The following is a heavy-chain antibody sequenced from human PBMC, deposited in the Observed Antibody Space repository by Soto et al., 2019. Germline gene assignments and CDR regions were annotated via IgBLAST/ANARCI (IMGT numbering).Heavy chain of an antibody. Sequence: SETLSLTCTVSGGSISSYYWSWIRQPPGKGLEWIGYIYYSGSTNYNPSLKSRVTISVDTSKNQFSLKLSSVTAADTAVYYCARVRPVVVAATTDYYYYYMDVWGKGTTVTVSS. CDR1: GGSISSYY. V-gene: IGHV4-59*01. CDR3: ARVRPVVVAATTDYYYYYMDV. D-gene: IGHD2-15*01. J-gene: IGHJ6*03. CDR2: IYYSGST.